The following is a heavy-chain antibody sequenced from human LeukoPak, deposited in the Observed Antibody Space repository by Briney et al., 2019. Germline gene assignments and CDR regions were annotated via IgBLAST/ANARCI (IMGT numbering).Heavy chain of an antibody. CDR3: ARSHDYNTDY. J-gene: IGHJ4*02. Sequence: GGSLRLSCAASGFTFSSYGMHWVRQAPGKGLEWVAVISYDGSNKYYADSVKDRFTISRDNAKNSLYLQMNSLRAEDTAVYYCARSHDYNTDYWGQGTLVTVSS. CDR1: GFTFSSYG. V-gene: IGHV3-30*03. CDR2: ISYDGSNK. D-gene: IGHD4-11*01.